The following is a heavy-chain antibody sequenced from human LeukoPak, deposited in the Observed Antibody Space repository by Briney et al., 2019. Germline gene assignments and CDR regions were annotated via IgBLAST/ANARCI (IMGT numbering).Heavy chain of an antibody. D-gene: IGHD2-2*01. Sequence: SSETLSLTCTVSGYSISSGYYWGWIRQPPGKGLEWIGNIYPSGSTNYNPSLKSRVTISVDTSKNQFSLKLSSVTAADTAVYYCARQGYIVVVPAAPNGDAFDIWGQGTMVTVSS. CDR1: GYSISSGYY. J-gene: IGHJ3*02. CDR3: ARQGYIVVVPAAPNGDAFDI. CDR2: IYPSGST. V-gene: IGHV4-38-2*02.